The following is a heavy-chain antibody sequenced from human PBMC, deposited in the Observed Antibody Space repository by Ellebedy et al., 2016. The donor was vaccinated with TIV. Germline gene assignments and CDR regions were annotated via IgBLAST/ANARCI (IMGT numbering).Heavy chain of an antibody. V-gene: IGHV3-21*06. D-gene: IGHD2-8*02. J-gene: IGHJ3*02. Sequence: GGSLRLSXVASGFTFSRYSMIWVRQAPGKGLEWVSSISSSSNYIYYAGSVKGRFTISRDNDKNLVFLQMNSLRADDTAVFYCARAGEGTVLDGPPYAFDIWGQGTMVTVSS. CDR1: GFTFSRYS. CDR3: ARAGEGTVLDGPPYAFDI. CDR2: ISSSSNYI.